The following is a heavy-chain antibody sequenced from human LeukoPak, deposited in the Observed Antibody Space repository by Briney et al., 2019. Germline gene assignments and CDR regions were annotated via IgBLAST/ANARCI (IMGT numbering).Heavy chain of an antibody. Sequence: GGSLRLSCAASGFTFSSYWMSWVRQAPGKGLEWVANIKQDGSEKYYVDSVKGRFTISRDNAKNSLYLQMNSLRAEDTAVYYCARVGAYDYVWGSPFDYWGQGTLVTVSS. J-gene: IGHJ4*02. D-gene: IGHD3-16*01. CDR2: IKQDGSEK. V-gene: IGHV3-7*01. CDR1: GFTFSSYW. CDR3: ARVGAYDYVWGSPFDY.